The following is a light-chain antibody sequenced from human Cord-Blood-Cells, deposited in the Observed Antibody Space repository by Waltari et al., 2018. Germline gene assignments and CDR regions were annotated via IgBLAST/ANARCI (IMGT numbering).Light chain of an antibody. CDR3: NSRDSSGNWV. V-gene: IGLV3-19*01. CDR2: GKN. Sequence: SSELTQDPAVSVALGQTVRITCQGASLRSYYASWYQQKPGQAPVLVIYGKNNRPPGIPDRFSGSSSGNTASLTITGAQAEDEADYYCNSRDSSGNWVFGGGTKLTVL. J-gene: IGLJ3*02. CDR1: SLRSYY.